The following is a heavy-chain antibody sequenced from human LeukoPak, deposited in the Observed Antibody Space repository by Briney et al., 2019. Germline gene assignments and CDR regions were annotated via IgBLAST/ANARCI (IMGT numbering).Heavy chain of an antibody. CDR3: ATDLPVAGVGEFDY. V-gene: IGHV3-30*02. J-gene: IGHJ4*02. D-gene: IGHD6-19*01. CDR2: IRYDGSNK. CDR1: GFTFSSYG. Sequence: GGSLRLSCAASGFTFSSYGMHWVRQAPGKGLGWVAFIRYDGSNKYYADSVKGRFTISRDDSRNTVYLQMNSLKTEDTAVYYCATDLPVAGVGEFDYWGQGTLVTVSS.